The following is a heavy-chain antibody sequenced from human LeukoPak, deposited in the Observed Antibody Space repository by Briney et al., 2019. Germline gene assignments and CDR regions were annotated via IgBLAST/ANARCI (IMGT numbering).Heavy chain of an antibody. Sequence: GGSLRLSCAASGFTFSSYSMNWVRQAPGKGLEWVSSISSSSSYIYYADSVKGRFTISRDNAKNSLYLQMNSLRAEDTAVYYCARGYGYTYGGGWFDTWGQGALVTVSS. CDR1: GFTFSSYS. V-gene: IGHV3-21*01. CDR3: ARGYGYTYGGGWFDT. D-gene: IGHD5-18*01. CDR2: ISSSSSYI. J-gene: IGHJ5*02.